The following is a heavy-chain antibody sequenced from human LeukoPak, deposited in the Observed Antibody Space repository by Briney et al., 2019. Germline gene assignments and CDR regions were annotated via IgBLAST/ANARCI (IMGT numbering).Heavy chain of an antibody. CDR1: GFTFDDYA. Sequence: GGSLRLSYAASGFTFDDYAMHWVRQAPGKGLEWVSGISWNSGSIGYADSVKGRFTISRDNAKNSLYLQMNSLRAEDTALYYCAKDRRTGTTGYYYMDVWGKGTTVTVSS. D-gene: IGHD1-7*01. J-gene: IGHJ6*03. CDR3: AKDRRTGTTGYYYMDV. CDR2: ISWNSGSI. V-gene: IGHV3-9*01.